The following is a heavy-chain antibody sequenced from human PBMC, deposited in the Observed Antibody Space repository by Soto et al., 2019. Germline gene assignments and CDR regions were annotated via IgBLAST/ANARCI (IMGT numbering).Heavy chain of an antibody. D-gene: IGHD3-16*02. J-gene: IGHJ6*02. CDR3: AIAPEVFIASDYYYYGMDV. CDR2: IILIFGTT. V-gene: IGHV1-69*01. CDR1: GVTVSTSA. Sequence: QVQLVQSGAEVKMPGSSVKVSCKASGVTVSTSAISWVRQAPGQGLEWMGVIILIFGTTNYAQKFQGRVTITAADTTRTAYMELSSLRSEDTAVYYCAIAPEVFIASDYYYYGMDVWGQGTTVTVSS.